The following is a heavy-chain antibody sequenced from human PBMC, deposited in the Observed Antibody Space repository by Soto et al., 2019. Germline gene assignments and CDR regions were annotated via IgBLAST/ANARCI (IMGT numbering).Heavy chain of an antibody. CDR1: CFTFSDYG. J-gene: IGHJ5*02. D-gene: IGHD6-19*01. CDR2: IWYDVRNK. CDR3: AKSIAVAPGWLDP. V-gene: IGHV3-33*06. Sequence: PGGSLILSCAASCFTFSDYGMRWVRQSPGKGLDCVAGIWYDVRNKYYADSVNGRFTISRDNSKNSLYLQMNSLRAEDTAVYYCAKSIAVAPGWLDPWGQGTVVTVSS.